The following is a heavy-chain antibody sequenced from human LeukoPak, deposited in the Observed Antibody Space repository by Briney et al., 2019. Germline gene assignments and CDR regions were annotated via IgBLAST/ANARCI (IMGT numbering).Heavy chain of an antibody. J-gene: IGHJ6*02. CDR3: ARDRRAVTDYYGMDV. D-gene: IGHD2-21*02. CDR1: GFPFSSYG. Sequence: PGGSLRLSCAASGFPFSSYGMHWVRQAPGKGLEGVPVIWYDGSKKYYAESVKGRFTISRDNSKNTLYLQMNSLRGEDTAIYYCARDRRAVTDYYGMDVWGQGTTVTVSS. V-gene: IGHV3-33*01. CDR2: IWYDGSKK.